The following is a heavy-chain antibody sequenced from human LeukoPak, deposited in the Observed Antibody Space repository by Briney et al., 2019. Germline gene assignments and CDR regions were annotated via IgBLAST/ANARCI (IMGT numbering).Heavy chain of an antibody. Sequence: SETLSLTCNVSGGSISSGGYYWSWIRQHPGKGLEWIGYIYYSGSTYYNPSLKSRVTISVDTSKNQFSLKLSSVTAADTAVYYCAREISSHSGGKTIHWFDPWGQGTLVTVSS. D-gene: IGHD4-23*01. CDR3: AREISSHSGGKTIHWFDP. CDR2: IYYSGST. CDR1: GGSISSGGYY. V-gene: IGHV4-31*03. J-gene: IGHJ5*02.